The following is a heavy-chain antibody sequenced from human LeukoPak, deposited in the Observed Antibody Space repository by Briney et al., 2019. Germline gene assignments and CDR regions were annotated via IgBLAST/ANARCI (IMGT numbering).Heavy chain of an antibody. CDR2: ISGTGGTT. Sequence: GGSLRLSCAVSGFILSNYAMSCVRQAPGKGLEWVSSISGTGGTTYYADPVKGRFSISRDTSKNTLYLQMNILKVEDTAVYFCAKVPPDSSGYYYLNWGQGTPVTVST. J-gene: IGHJ4*02. V-gene: IGHV3-23*01. CDR3: AKVPPDSSGYYYLN. D-gene: IGHD3-22*01. CDR1: GFILSNYA.